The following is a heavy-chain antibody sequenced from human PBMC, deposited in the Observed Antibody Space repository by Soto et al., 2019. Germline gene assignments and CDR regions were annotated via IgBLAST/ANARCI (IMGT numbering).Heavy chain of an antibody. CDR1: GFTVSSNY. D-gene: IGHD2-2*01. J-gene: IGHJ4*02. CDR2: VYSGGST. CDR3: ARGGGYCSRTSCPGYFDY. Sequence: EVQLVESGGGLVQPGGSLRLSCAASGFTVSSNYMNWVRQAPGKGLEWVSVVYSGGSTYYADSVKGRFTISRDNSKNTLYLQMNSLTAEDTAVYYCARGGGYCSRTSCPGYFDYWGQGTLVTVSS. V-gene: IGHV3-66*01.